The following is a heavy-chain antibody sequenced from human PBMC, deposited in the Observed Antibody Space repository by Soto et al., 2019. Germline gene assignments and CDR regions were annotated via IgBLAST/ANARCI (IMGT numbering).Heavy chain of an antibody. D-gene: IGHD6-6*01. CDR1: GGSFSGYY. CDR3: ARGPPIAARPVNYYYGMDV. J-gene: IGHJ6*02. Sequence: SETLSLTCAVYGGSFSGYYWSWIRQPPGKGLEWIGEINHSGSTNYNPSLKSRVTISVDTSKNQFSLKLSSVTAADTAVYYCARGPPIAARPVNYYYGMDVWGQGTTVTVSS. CDR2: INHSGST. V-gene: IGHV4-34*01.